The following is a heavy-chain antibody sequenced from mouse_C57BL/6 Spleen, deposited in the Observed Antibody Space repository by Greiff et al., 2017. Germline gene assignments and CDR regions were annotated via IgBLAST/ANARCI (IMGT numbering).Heavy chain of an antibody. CDR1: GYTFTSYW. CDR3: ARRDSDYAMDY. Sequence: VQLQQSGAELAKPGASVKLSCKASGYTFTSYWMHWVKQRPGQGLEWIGYINPSSGFTKSNQKFKDKATLTADESSSTAYMQRSSLTYEDSAVYYCARRDSDYAMDYWHQGTSVTVSS. V-gene: IGHV1-7*01. CDR2: INPSSGFT. J-gene: IGHJ4*01.